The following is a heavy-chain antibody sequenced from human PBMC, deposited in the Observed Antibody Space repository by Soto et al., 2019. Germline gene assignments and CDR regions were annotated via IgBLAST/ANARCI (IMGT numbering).Heavy chain of an antibody. Sequence: TVVEGTIGNFEGSWILKTPGKGLEWIGYIYYSGSTNYNPSLKSRVTISVDTSKNQFSLKLSSVTAADTAVYYCARLANWNDVHWFDPWGQGLLVTVS. CDR1: EGTIGNFE. V-gene: IGHV4-59*01. CDR2: IYYSGST. D-gene: IGHD1-1*01. J-gene: IGHJ5*02. CDR3: ARLANWNDVHWFDP.